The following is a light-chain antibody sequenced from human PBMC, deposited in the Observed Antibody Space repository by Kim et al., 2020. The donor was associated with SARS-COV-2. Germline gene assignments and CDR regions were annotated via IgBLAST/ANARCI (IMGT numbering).Light chain of an antibody. Sequence: TLSASVGDRVTITCRASQSISSWLAWYQQKPGKAPKLLIYKASSLESGVPSRFSGSGSGTEFTLTISSLQPDDFATYYCQQYNSYSFGQGTKLEI. J-gene: IGKJ2*01. CDR1: QSISSW. CDR3: QQYNSYS. CDR2: KAS. V-gene: IGKV1-5*03.